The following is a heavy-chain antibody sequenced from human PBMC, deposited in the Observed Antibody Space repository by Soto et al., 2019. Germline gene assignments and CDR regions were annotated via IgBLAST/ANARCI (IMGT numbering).Heavy chain of an antibody. Sequence: GGSLRLSCAASGFTFSSYWMSWVRQAPGKGLEWVANIKQDGSEKYYADSVKGRFTISRDNSKNTLYLQMNSLRAEDTAVYYCTRDYYDSFDYWGQGTLVTVSS. CDR3: TRDYYDSFDY. CDR1: GFTFSSYW. V-gene: IGHV3-7*01. J-gene: IGHJ4*02. D-gene: IGHD3-22*01. CDR2: IKQDGSEK.